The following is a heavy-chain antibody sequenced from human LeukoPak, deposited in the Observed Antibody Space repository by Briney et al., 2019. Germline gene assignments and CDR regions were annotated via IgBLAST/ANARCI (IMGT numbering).Heavy chain of an antibody. CDR2: IYSGGST. CDR1: GFTVSSNY. V-gene: IGHV3-53*01. CDR3: ASTTTGYYREKDAFDI. Sequence: GGSLRLSCAASGFTVSSNYMSWVRQAPGKGLEWVSVIYSGGSTYYADSVKGRFTISRDNSKNTLYLQMNSLRAEDTAVYYCASTTTGYYREKDAFDIWGQGTMVTVSS. D-gene: IGHD3-9*01. J-gene: IGHJ3*02.